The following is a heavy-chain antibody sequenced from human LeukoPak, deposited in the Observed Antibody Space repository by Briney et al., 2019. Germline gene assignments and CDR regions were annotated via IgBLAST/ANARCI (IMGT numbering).Heavy chain of an antibody. J-gene: IGHJ6*02. CDR1: GFTFSSYA. V-gene: IGHV3-30-3*01. CDR3: ARDSIAAAGTRGGGYYYYGMDV. D-gene: IGHD6-13*01. CDR2: ISYDGSNK. Sequence: PGGSLRLSCAASGFTFSSYAMHWVRQAPGKGLEWVAVISYDGSNKYYADSVKGRFTISRDNSKNTLYLQMNSLRAEDTAVYYCARDSIAAAGTRGGGYYYYGMDVWGQGTTVTVSS.